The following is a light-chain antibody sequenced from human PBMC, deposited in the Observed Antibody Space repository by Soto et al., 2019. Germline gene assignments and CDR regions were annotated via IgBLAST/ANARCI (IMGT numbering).Light chain of an antibody. CDR2: AAS. CDR1: QSVSSN. Sequence: EIVMTQSPATLSVSPGERATLSCRASQSVSSNLAWYQQKPGQAPRLLIYAASTRTTGIPARFSGSGSGTELTLTVSSLQSEDFAVYYCQQYGNWPRTFGQGTKVDIK. V-gene: IGKV3-15*01. J-gene: IGKJ1*01. CDR3: QQYGNWPRT.